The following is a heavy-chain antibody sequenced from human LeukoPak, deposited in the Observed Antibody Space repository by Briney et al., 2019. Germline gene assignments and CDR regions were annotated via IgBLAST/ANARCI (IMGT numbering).Heavy chain of an antibody. CDR2: ISGGGDIT. Sequence: GGSLRLSCAASGFNFANHAMSWVRQTAGKGLEWVSAISGGGDITYYADSVKGRFTISRDNSKDTLFLQMHSLRPGDTAVYYCVREGTPATANYWGQGTLVTISS. CDR1: GFNFANHA. V-gene: IGHV3-23*01. D-gene: IGHD2-21*02. J-gene: IGHJ4*02. CDR3: VREGTPATANY.